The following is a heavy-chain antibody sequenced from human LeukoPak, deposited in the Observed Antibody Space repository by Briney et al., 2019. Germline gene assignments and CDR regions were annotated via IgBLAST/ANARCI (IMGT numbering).Heavy chain of an antibody. CDR1: GFTFSSYE. J-gene: IGHJ4*02. Sequence: GGSLRLSCAASGFTFSSYEMNWVRQAPGKGLEWVSYISSSDSTIYYADSVKGRFTISRDNAKNSLYLQMNSLRAEDTAVYYCARGGIAVAEFYFDYWGQGTLVTVSS. D-gene: IGHD6-19*01. V-gene: IGHV3-48*03. CDR3: ARGGIAVAEFYFDY. CDR2: ISSSDSTI.